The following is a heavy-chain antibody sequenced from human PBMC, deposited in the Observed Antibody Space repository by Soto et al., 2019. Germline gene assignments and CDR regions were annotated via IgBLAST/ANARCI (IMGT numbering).Heavy chain of an antibody. CDR1: GGSISSGGYS. J-gene: IGHJ4*02. CDR3: ARVVGYCSGGSCYSGRFDY. V-gene: IGHV4-30-2*01. D-gene: IGHD2-15*01. CDR2: IYHSGST. Sequence: QLQLQESGSGLVKPSQTLSLTCAVSGGSISSGGYSWSWIRQPPGKGLEWIGYIYHSGSTYYNPSLKSRVTISVDRSEHQFSLKLSSVTAADTAVYYCARVVGYCSGGSCYSGRFDYWGQGTLVTVSS.